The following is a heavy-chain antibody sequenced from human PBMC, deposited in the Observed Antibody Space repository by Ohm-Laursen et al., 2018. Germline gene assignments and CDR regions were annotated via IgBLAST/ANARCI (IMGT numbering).Heavy chain of an antibody. D-gene: IGHD6-19*01. CDR3: AKDVAVAGTGSDY. CDR1: GFTFSSYE. CDR2: ISSSGSTT. J-gene: IGHJ4*02. V-gene: IGHV3-48*03. Sequence: SLRLSCAAAGFTFSSYEMNWVRQAPGKGLEWVSYISSSGSTTYYADSVKGRFTISRDNSKNTLYLQMNSLRAEDTAVYYCAKDVAVAGTGSDYWGQGTLVTVSS.